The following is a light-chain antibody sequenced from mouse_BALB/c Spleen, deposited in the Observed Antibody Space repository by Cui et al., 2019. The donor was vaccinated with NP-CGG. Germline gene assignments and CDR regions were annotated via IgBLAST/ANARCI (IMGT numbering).Light chain of an antibody. V-gene: IGKV4-71*01. CDR3: HQRNSDPPFT. CDR1: SSVNY. J-gene: IGKJ4*01. CDR2: ATS. Sequence: QIVLTQSPAIMSASPGQKVTITCSAISSVNYMPWYQQKPGSSPKLWIYATSKLALGVPACFSGSGSGTSYSLTISSMVAEEATSYICHQRNSDPPFTFGSGTKLERK.